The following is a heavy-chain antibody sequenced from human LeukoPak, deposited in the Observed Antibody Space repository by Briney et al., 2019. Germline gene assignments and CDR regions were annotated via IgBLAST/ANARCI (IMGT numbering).Heavy chain of an antibody. Sequence: SSETLSLTCTVSGGSISRSGYYWGWIRQPPGKGLEWIGNRYYSGSTYYSPSLKSRVTVSVDTSKNQFSLKLSSVTAADTAVYYCAMGNYDILTGYHNPFDYWGQGTLVTVSS. J-gene: IGHJ4*02. CDR3: AMGNYDILTGYHNPFDY. CDR1: GGSISRSGYY. CDR2: RYYSGST. V-gene: IGHV4-39*01. D-gene: IGHD3-9*01.